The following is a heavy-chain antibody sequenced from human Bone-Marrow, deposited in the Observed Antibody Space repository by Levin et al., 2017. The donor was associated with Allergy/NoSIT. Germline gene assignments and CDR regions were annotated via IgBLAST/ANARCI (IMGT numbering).Heavy chain of an antibody. V-gene: IGHV3-21*01. CDR1: GFTFSSYS. D-gene: IGHD4-17*01. J-gene: IGHJ4*02. Sequence: GESLKISCAASGFTFSSYSMNWVRQAPGKGLEWVSSISSSSSYIYYADSVKGRFTISRDNAKNSLYLQMNSLRAEDTAVYYCARGFDYGDPYYFDYWGQGTLVTVSS. CDR3: ARGFDYGDPYYFDY. CDR2: ISSSSSYI.